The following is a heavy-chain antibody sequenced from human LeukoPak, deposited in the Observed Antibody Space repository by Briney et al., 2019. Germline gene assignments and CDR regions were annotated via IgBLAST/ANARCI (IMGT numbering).Heavy chain of an antibody. V-gene: IGHV3-43*01. J-gene: IGHJ6*03. Sequence: GGSLRLSCAASGFTFDDYTMHWVRQAPGKGLEWVSLISWDGGSTYYADSVKGRFTISRDNSKNSLYLQMNSLRTEDTALYYCAKGYSSSWYYYYYYMDVWGKGTTVTISS. CDR3: AKGYSSSWYYYYYYMDV. D-gene: IGHD6-13*01. CDR2: ISWDGGST. CDR1: GFTFDDYT.